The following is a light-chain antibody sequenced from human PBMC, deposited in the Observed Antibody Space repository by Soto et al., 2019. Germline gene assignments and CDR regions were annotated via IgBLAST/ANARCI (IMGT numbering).Light chain of an antibody. CDR3: SSYTRSSPLV. Sequence: QSALTQPASVSGSPGQSITISCTGTSSDVGGYNYVSWYQQHPSKAPKLMIYDVSNRPSGVSNRFSGSKSGNTASLTISGLQAEDEADYYCSSYTRSSPLVFGGGTKLTVL. CDR1: SSDVGGYNY. V-gene: IGLV2-14*01. CDR2: DVS. J-gene: IGLJ2*01.